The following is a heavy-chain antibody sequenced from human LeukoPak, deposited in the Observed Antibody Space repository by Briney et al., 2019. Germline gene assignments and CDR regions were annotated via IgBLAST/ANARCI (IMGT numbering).Heavy chain of an antibody. CDR2: IKQDGSEK. Sequence: PGGSLRLSCAASGFTFSDYYMSWVRQAPGKGLEWVANIKQDGSEKYYVDSVKGRFTISRDNAKNSLYLQMNSLRGEDTAVYYCVTDWDYWGQGTLVTVSS. J-gene: IGHJ4*02. CDR3: VTDWDY. V-gene: IGHV3-7*05. CDR1: GFTFSDYY.